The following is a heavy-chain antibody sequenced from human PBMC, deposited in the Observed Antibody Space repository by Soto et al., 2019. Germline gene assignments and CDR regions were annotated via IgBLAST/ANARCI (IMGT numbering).Heavy chain of an antibody. Sequence: GSVKVSCKASGYTFTSYYINWVRQGTGQGLEWMGWMNPNSGNTGYAQKFQGIVTMTRNTSISTAYMELSSLRSEYTAVYYCARTSRGYYDSSGSPVWWFDPWGQGTLVTVSS. V-gene: IGHV1-8*01. CDR2: MNPNSGNT. CDR3: ARTSRGYYDSSGSPVWWFDP. CDR1: GYTFTSYY. J-gene: IGHJ5*02. D-gene: IGHD3-22*01.